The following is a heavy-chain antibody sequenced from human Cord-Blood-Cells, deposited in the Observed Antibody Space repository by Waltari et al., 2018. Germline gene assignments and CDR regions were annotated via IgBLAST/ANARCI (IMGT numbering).Heavy chain of an antibody. J-gene: IGHJ4*02. CDR2: IIPILGIA. CDR3: AREGPVYSNYFDY. D-gene: IGHD6-13*01. V-gene: IGHV1-69*09. CDR1: GGTFSSYA. Sequence: QVQLVQSGAEVKKPGSSVKVCCKASGGTFSSYAISWVRQAPGQGIEWMGRIIPILGIANYAQKFQGRVTITADKSTSTAYMELSSLRSEDTAVYYCAREGPVYSNYFDYWGQGTLVTVSS.